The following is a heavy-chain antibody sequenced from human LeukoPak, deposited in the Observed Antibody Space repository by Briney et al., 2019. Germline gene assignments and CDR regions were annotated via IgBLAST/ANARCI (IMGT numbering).Heavy chain of an antibody. D-gene: IGHD5-12*01. CDR1: GFTFSSYS. V-gene: IGHV3-23*01. CDR2: VSSSGSST. CDR3: AKRQIVATNTDLRKACYFDY. Sequence: GGSLRLSCAASGFTFSSYSMSWVRQAPGKGLEWVSGVSSSGSSTYYADSVKGRFTISRDNAKNTLYLQMNSLRAEDTAVYYCAKRQIVATNTDLRKACYFDYWGGGTMVSVSS. J-gene: IGHJ4*02.